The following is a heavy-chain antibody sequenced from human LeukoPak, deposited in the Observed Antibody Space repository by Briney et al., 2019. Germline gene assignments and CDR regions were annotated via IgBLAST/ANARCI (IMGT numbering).Heavy chain of an antibody. Sequence: QTGGSLRLSCAVSGFTFSSYEMNWVRQAPGKGLQWVSYISSSGSTIYYADSVEGRFTISRDNAKNSLYLQMNSLRAEDTAVYYCARGGLYYYGSGSYYFDYWGQGTLVTVSS. CDR3: ARGGLYYYGSGSYYFDY. J-gene: IGHJ4*02. D-gene: IGHD3-10*01. V-gene: IGHV3-48*03. CDR2: ISSSGSTI. CDR1: GFTFSSYE.